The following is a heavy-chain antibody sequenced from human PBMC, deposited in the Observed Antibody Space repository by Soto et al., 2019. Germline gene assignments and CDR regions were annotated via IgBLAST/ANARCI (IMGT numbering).Heavy chain of an antibody. J-gene: IGHJ6*02. CDR3: ARLVGYCSGGSCYYYYGMDV. CDR1: GYTFTSYV. D-gene: IGHD2-15*01. V-gene: IGHV1-18*01. Sequence: GASVKVSCKASGYTFTSYVISWVRQAPGQGLEWMGWISAYNGNTNYAQKLQGRVTMTTDTSTSTAYMELRSLRSDDTAVYYCARLVGYCSGGSCYYYYGMDVWGQGTTVTVSS. CDR2: ISAYNGNT.